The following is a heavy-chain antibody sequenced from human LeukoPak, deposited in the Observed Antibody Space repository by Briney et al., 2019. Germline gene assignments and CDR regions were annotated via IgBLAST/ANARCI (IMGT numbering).Heavy chain of an antibody. D-gene: IGHD3-10*01. CDR3: ATDRGTY. Sequence: GGSLRLSCAASGFTFSTSWMNWVRRAPGKGLEWVALIKQHGSEIYYADSVKGRFTISRDDAASSLYLQMHSLQAEDTAVYYCATDRGTYWGQGTLVTVSS. CDR2: IKQHGSEI. V-gene: IGHV3-7*01. J-gene: IGHJ4*02. CDR1: GFTFSTSW.